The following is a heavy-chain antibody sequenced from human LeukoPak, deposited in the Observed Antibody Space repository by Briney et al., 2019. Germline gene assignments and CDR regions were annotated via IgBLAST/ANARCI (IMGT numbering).Heavy chain of an antibody. CDR2: ISGSGGST. J-gene: IGHJ4*02. D-gene: IGHD4-17*01. Sequence: PGGSLRLSCAASGFTFSSYAMSWVRQAPGKGLEWVSAISGSGGSTYYADSVKGRFTISRDNSKNTLYLQMNSLRAEDTAVYYCAKEYVPNYGDYGNPGLFDYWGQGTLVTVSS. CDR1: GFTFSSYA. CDR3: AKEYVPNYGDYGNPGLFDY. V-gene: IGHV3-23*01.